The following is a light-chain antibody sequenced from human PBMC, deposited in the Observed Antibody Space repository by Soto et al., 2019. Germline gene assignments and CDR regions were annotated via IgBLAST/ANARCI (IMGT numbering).Light chain of an antibody. V-gene: IGKV3-20*01. Sequence: EIVLTQSPGNLSLSPGERATLSCRASQSVSSSYLAWYQQKPGQAPRLLIYGASSRATGIPDRFSGSGSGTDFTLTISRLEPEDFAVYYCHQYGSSLWTFGQGTKVEIK. CDR2: GAS. CDR1: QSVSSSY. CDR3: HQYGSSLWT. J-gene: IGKJ1*01.